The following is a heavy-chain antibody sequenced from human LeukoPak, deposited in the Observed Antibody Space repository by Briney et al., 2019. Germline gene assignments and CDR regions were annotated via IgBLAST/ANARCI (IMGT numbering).Heavy chain of an antibody. V-gene: IGHV1-2*02. J-gene: IGHJ4*02. Sequence: ASVKVSCKASGYTFTGYYIHWVRQAPGQGLEWMGWINPNSGGTNYAQKFQGRVTITADKSTSTAYMELSSLRSEDTAVYYCARRTYSSSSPFDYWGQGTLVTVSS. CDR2: INPNSGGT. CDR3: ARRTYSSSSPFDY. CDR1: GYTFTGYY. D-gene: IGHD6-6*01.